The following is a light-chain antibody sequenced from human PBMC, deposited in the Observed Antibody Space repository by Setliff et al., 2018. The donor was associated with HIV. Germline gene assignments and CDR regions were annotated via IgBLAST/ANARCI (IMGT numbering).Light chain of an antibody. CDR3: SSYTGRSTFV. CDR1: SSDVGNYNY. J-gene: IGLJ1*01. Sequence: QSALAQPASVSGSPGQSITISCTGISSDVGNYNYVSWYQEHPGKAPKLMIYDVGKRPSGVSNRFSGSKSGNTAPLTISGLQAEDEADYHCSSYTGRSTFVFGTGTKVTVL. CDR2: DVG. V-gene: IGLV2-14*01.